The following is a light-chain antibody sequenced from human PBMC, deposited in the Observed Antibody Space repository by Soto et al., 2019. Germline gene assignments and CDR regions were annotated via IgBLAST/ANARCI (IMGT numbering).Light chain of an antibody. Sequence: QSALAQPASVSGSPGQSITISCSGTSSDVGGYNYVSWYQHHPGKAPKLLIYEVTNRPSGVSNRFSGSKSGNTASLTISALQAEDEAAYYCKSYTSISTWVFGGGTKLTVL. CDR2: EVT. J-gene: IGLJ3*02. CDR3: KSYTSISTWV. CDR1: SSDVGGYNY. V-gene: IGLV2-14*01.